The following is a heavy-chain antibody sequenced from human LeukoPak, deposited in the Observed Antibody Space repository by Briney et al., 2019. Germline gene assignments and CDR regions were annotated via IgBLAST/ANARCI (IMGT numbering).Heavy chain of an antibody. D-gene: IGHD6-19*01. J-gene: IGHJ4*02. CDR2: ISGSGGTS. V-gene: IGHV3-23*01. CDR1: GFIFSRYG. Sequence: GGTLRLSCAASGFIFSRYGMSWVRQAPGKGLEWVSAISGSGGTSYYADSVKGRFTISRDNSKNTLYLQINSLRAEDTALYYCAKDHLPGIVVADRDYWGQGTLVTVSS. CDR3: AKDHLPGIVVADRDY.